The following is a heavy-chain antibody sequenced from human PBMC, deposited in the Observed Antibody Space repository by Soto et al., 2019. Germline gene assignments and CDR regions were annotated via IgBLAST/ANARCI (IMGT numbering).Heavy chain of an antibody. CDR1: GFTFSSYT. J-gene: IGHJ6*02. Sequence: EVQLLESGGGLVPPGGSLRLSCAASGFTFSSYTMNWVRQAPGKGLEWVSAITSSGGTTYYADSVKGRFTVSRDNSENTLYLQMNSLRAEDTAEYYCAKDRGGSAIFGVVIIDGMDVWGQGTTVTVSS. CDR3: AKDRGGSAIFGVVIIDGMDV. V-gene: IGHV3-23*01. CDR2: ITSSGGTT. D-gene: IGHD3-3*01.